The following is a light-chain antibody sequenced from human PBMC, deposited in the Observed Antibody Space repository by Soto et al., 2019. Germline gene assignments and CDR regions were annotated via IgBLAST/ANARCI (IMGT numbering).Light chain of an antibody. J-gene: IGKJ2*01. CDR2: KAS. V-gene: IGKV1-5*03. Sequence: DIPMTQSPSTLSASVGDRVTITCRASQSISSWLAWYQQKPGKAPKLLIYKASSLESGVPSRFSGGGSGTEFTLTISSLQPDDFATYYCQHYNTYSYTFGQGTKLEIK. CDR1: QSISSW. CDR3: QHYNTYSYT.